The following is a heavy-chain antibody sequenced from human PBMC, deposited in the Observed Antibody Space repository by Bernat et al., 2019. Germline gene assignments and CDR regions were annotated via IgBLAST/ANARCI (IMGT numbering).Heavy chain of an antibody. Sequence: EVQLVESGGGLVQPGGSLRLSCAASGFTFSSYSMNWVRQAPGKGLEWVSYISSSSSTIYYADSVKGRFTISRDNAKNSLYPQMNSLRAEDTAVYYCARETYCGGDCFYYYYGMDVWGQGTTVTVSS. CDR1: GFTFSSYS. CDR2: ISSSSSTI. CDR3: ARETYCGGDCFYYYYGMDV. J-gene: IGHJ6*02. D-gene: IGHD2-21*02. V-gene: IGHV3-48*01.